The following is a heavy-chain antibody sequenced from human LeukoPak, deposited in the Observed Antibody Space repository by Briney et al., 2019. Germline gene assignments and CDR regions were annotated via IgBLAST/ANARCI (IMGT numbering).Heavy chain of an antibody. CDR1: GFIFSNRG. J-gene: IGHJ5*02. CDR3: ASSGRPFNRFDP. Sequence: PGGSLRLSCATSGFIFSNRGMVWARQAPGSGLEWVSYISPSGDTIYYADSVKGRFTISRDNAKNSLYLQMNSLRAEDTAVYYCASSGRPFNRFDPWGQGTLVTVSS. CDR2: ISPSGDTI. V-gene: IGHV3-48*04.